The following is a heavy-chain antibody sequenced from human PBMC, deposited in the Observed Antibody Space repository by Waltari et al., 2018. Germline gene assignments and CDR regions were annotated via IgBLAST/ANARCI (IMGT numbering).Heavy chain of an antibody. CDR2: IYHSGST. D-gene: IGHD1-26*01. Sequence: QLQLQESGPGLVTPSETLSLTCAVSGYSSSSCYDWVWIRQTPGKGLEWIGSIYHSGSTYYNPSLKSRVTISVDTSKNQFSLKLSSVTAADTAVYYCARHVSVGAKRDAFDIWGQGTMVTVSS. CDR1: GYSSSSCYD. V-gene: IGHV4-38-2*01. J-gene: IGHJ3*02. CDR3: ARHVSVGAKRDAFDI.